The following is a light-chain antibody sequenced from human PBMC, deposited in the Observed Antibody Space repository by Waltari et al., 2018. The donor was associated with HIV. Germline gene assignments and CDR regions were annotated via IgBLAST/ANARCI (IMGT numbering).Light chain of an antibody. J-gene: IGKJ5*01. Sequence: IVIIHHPGPLPESPGDRATLSCRASGRVNSNLAWYQQKPGQAPRLLIFGASTRATGIAARFSGSASGTVFTLTISRLQSEDFAVYYCQQYYKWPRTFGQGTRLEIK. CDR1: GRVNSN. CDR3: QQYYKWPRT. CDR2: GAS. V-gene: IGKV3D-15*01.